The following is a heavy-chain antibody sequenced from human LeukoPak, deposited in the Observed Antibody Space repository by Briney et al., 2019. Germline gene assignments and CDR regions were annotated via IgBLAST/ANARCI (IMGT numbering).Heavy chain of an antibody. D-gene: IGHD6-19*01. CDR3: ARVPPAVAGSYYFDY. J-gene: IGHJ4*02. CDR1: GGTFSSYA. CDR2: IIPIFGTA. Sequence: SVKVSCKASGGTFSSYAISWVRQGPGQGLEWMGGIIPIFGTANYAQTFQGRVTITADKSTSTAYMELSSLRSEDTAVYYCARVPPAVAGSYYFDYWGQGTQVTVSS. V-gene: IGHV1-69*06.